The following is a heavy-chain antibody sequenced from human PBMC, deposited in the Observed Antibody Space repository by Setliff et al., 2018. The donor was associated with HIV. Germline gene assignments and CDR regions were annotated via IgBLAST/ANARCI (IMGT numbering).Heavy chain of an antibody. Sequence: SETLSLTCAVYGGSFSGYYWSWIRQSPGKGLEWVGQVNRDGGAHYNPSLRSRVTISVDTSKNQFSLKLTSVTAADTAVYYCARGIGTRYNYYMDVWGIGTTVTVSS. V-gene: IGHV4-34*01. D-gene: IGHD1-20*01. J-gene: IGHJ6*03. CDR1: GGSFSGYY. CDR3: ARGIGTRYNYYMDV. CDR2: VNRDGGA.